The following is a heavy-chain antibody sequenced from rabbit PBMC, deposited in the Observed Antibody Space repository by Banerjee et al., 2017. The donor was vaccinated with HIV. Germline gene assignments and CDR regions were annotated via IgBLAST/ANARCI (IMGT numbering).Heavy chain of an antibody. CDR3: ARDLSGVIGWNLNL. D-gene: IGHD1-1*01. V-gene: IGHV1S40*01. J-gene: IGHJ4*01. CDR1: GFSFSGSYW. Sequence: QSLEESGGDLVKPGASLTLTCTASGFSFSGSYWICWVRQAPGKGLEWIACIFGGSSGSTYYASWAKGRFTISKTSSTTVTLQMTSLTAADTATYFCARDLSGVIGWNLNLWGPGTLVTVS. CDR2: IFGGSSGST.